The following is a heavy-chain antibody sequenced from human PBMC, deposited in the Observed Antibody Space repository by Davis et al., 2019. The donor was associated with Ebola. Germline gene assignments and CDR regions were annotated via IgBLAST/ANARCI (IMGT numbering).Heavy chain of an antibody. D-gene: IGHD3-10*01. CDR3: AKDFYGSGCYIDA. V-gene: IGHV3-9*01. Sequence: SLKISCATSGRTFDDYAMHWFRQAPGKGLEWVSGITLNSGTTAYADSVKGRFTISRDNAKDSLYLQMNSLRTGDTAFYYCAKDFYGSGCYIDAWGQGTLVAVSS. CDR2: ITLNSGTT. CDR1: GRTFDDYA. J-gene: IGHJ5*02.